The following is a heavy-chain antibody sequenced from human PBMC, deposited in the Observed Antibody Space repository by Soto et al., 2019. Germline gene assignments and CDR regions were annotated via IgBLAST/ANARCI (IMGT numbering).Heavy chain of an antibody. V-gene: IGHV1-2*02. D-gene: IGHD3-16*01. CDR1: GYTFTGYY. J-gene: IGHJ5*02. CDR3: ARLPRRGTNWFDP. Sequence: ASVKVSCKASGYTFTGYYMHWLRQAPGQGLEWMGWINPNSGGTNYAQKFQGRVTMTRDTSISTAYMELSRLRSDDTAVYYCARLPRRGTNWFDPWGQGTLVTVSS. CDR2: INPNSGGT.